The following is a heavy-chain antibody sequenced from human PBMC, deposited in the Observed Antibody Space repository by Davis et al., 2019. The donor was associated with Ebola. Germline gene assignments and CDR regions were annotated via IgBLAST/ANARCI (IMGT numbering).Heavy chain of an antibody. CDR1: GYTFTSYA. D-gene: IGHD2-15*01. Sequence: ASVKVSCKAAGYTFTSYAMNWVRQAPGQGLEWMGWINTNTGNPTYAQGFTGRFVFSLDTSVSTAYLQISSLKAEDTAVYYCARGVVVVVAATRGYGMDVWGQGTTVTVSS. V-gene: IGHV7-4-1*02. J-gene: IGHJ6*02. CDR3: ARGVVVVVAATRGYGMDV. CDR2: INTNTGNP.